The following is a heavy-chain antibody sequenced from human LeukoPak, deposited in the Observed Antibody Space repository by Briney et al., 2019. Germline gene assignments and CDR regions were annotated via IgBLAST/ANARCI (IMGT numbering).Heavy chain of an antibody. CDR1: GGSISSYY. V-gene: IGHV4-4*07. CDR3: ARDSHRRVWSGYYSGDHYYYMDV. Sequence: SETLSLTCTVSGGSISSYYWGWLRQPAGKGLEWIGRIYTSGSTNYNPSLKSRVTMSVDTSKNQFSMTLSSVTAADTAVYYCARDSHRRVWSGYYSGDHYYYMDVWGKGTTVTVSS. CDR2: IYTSGST. J-gene: IGHJ6*03. D-gene: IGHD3-3*01.